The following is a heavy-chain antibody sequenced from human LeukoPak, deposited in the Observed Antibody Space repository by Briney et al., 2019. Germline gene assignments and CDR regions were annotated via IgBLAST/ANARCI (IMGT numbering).Heavy chain of an antibody. D-gene: IGHD1-1*01. V-gene: IGHV3-48*03. J-gene: IGHJ3*02. CDR1: GFTFSSYE. CDR2: ISSSGSTI. Sequence: GGSLRLSCAASGFTFSSYEMNWARQAPGKGLEWVSYISSSGSTIYYADSVKGRFTISRDNAKNSLYLQMNSLRAEDTAVYYCARDIGETGAFDIWGQGTMVTVSS. CDR3: ARDIGETGAFDI.